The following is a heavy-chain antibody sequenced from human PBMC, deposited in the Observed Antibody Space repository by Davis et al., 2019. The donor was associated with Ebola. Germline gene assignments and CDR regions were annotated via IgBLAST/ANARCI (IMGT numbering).Heavy chain of an antibody. V-gene: IGHV3-23*01. Sequence: GESLKISCAASGFTFSSYALSWVRQAPGKGLEWVSAIRGSGGSTYYADSVKGRFTISRDNSRNTLYLQMNSLRAEDTAIYYCAKDKNYDFWSGYPHDAFDIWGQGTMVTVSS. D-gene: IGHD3-3*01. CDR2: IRGSGGST. CDR1: GFTFSSYA. CDR3: AKDKNYDFWSGYPHDAFDI. J-gene: IGHJ3*02.